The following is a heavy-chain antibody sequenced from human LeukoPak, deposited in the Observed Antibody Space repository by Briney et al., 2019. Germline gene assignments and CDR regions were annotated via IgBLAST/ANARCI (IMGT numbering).Heavy chain of an antibody. D-gene: IGHD3-22*01. CDR2: IIPIFGTA. Sequence: ASVKVSCKASGGTFSSYAISWVRQAPGQGLELMGGIIPIFGTANYAQKFQGRVTITTDESTSTAYMELSSLRSEDTAVYYCARDRSSDYYDSSGYFDYWGQGTLVTVSS. V-gene: IGHV1-69*05. CDR3: ARDRSSDYYDSSGYFDY. CDR1: GGTFSSYA. J-gene: IGHJ4*02.